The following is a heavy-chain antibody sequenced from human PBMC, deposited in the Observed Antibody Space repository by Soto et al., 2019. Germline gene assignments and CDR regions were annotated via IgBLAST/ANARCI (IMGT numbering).Heavy chain of an antibody. D-gene: IGHD2-2*01. CDR2: IIPIFGTA. J-gene: IGHJ3*02. Sequence: QVQLVQSGAEVKKPGSSVKVSCKASGGTFSSYAISWVRQAPGQGLEWMGGIIPIFGTANYAQKFQGRVTITADESTSTAYMELSSLRSEDTAVYYCARSTKSMYQLLHGHDAFDIWGQGTMVTVSS. CDR1: GGTFSSYA. V-gene: IGHV1-69*01. CDR3: ARSTKSMYQLLHGHDAFDI.